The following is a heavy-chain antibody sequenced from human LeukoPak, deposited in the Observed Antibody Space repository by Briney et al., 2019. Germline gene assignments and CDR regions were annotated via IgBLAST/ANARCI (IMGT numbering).Heavy chain of an antibody. J-gene: IGHJ4*01. CDR2: ISSTGASR. V-gene: IGHV3-23*01. CDR3: AKDGDTWYPIPYHFDS. D-gene: IGHD6-13*01. Sequence: PGGSLRLSCAASAFTFGDYGMSWVRQAPGKGLEWLSTISSTGASRYYADAVKGRFTISRDNSKETLFLEMNSLMAEDTAVYYCAKDGDTWYPIPYHFDSWGHGTLVTVSS. CDR1: AFTFGDYG.